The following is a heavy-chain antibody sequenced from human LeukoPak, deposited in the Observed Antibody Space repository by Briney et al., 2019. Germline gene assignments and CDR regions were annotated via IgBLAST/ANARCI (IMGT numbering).Heavy chain of an antibody. J-gene: IGHJ4*02. D-gene: IGHD3-10*01. V-gene: IGHV4-59*01. CDR2: IYYSGST. Sequence: SETLSLTCTVSGGSISHYYWSWIRQPPGKGLEWVGYIYYSGSTNYNPSLKSRVTISVDTSKNQFSLKLSSVTAADTAVYYCARSKGFTDYWGQGTLVAVSS. CDR3: ARSKGFTDY. CDR1: GGSISHYY.